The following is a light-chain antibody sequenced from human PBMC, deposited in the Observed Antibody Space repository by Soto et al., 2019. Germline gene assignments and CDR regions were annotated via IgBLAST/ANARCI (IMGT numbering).Light chain of an antibody. CDR2: GAS. V-gene: IGKV3-15*01. J-gene: IGKJ4*02. CDR1: QSVGTT. CDR3: QQYSASPT. Sequence: EIFMTQSPATLSVSPGEKVILSCRASQSVGTTLAWYQQKPGQAPSLLIRGASTRATGVPARFSGSGSGTEFTLTISSLQSEYFAIYYGQQYSASPTFGGGTTLEIK.